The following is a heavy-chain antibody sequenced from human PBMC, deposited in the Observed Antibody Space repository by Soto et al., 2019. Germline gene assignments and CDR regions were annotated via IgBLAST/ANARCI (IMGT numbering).Heavy chain of an antibody. J-gene: IGHJ5*01. Sequence: PGGSLRLSCVASGFTFSRYGMNWLRQAPGKGLEWVASISSSTSYVYYADSVKGRFSTSRDNAKNILYLEMYALRTEDTAVCYCARDPSEGRVGNWFESWGQGTLVTVSS. CDR3: ARDPSEGRVGNWFES. CDR2: ISSSTSYV. V-gene: IGHV3-21*06. CDR1: GFTFSRYG. D-gene: IGHD2-2*01.